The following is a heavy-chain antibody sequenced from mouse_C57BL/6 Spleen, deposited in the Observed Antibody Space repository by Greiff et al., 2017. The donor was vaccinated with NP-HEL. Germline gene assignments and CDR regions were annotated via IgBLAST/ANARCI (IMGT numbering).Heavy chain of an antibody. D-gene: IGHD2-12*01. V-gene: IGHV1-18*01. J-gene: IGHJ4*01. CDR3: ARESVYSAYAMDY. Sequence: VQLQQSGPELVKPGASVKIPCKASGYTFTDYNMDWVKQSHGKSLEWIGDINPNNGGTNYNQKFKGKATLTVDKSSSTAYMELRSLTSEDTAVYYCARESVYSAYAMDYWGQGTSVTVSS. CDR1: GYTFTDYN. CDR2: INPNNGGT.